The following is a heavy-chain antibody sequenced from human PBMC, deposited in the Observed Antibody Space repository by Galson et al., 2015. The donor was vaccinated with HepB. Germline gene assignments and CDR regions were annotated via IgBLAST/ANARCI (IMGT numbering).Heavy chain of an antibody. V-gene: IGHV1-69*04. CDR1: GGTFSSYT. Sequence: SVKVSCKASGGTFSSYTISWVRQAPGQGLEWMGRIIPILGIANYAQKFQGRVTITADKSTSTAYMELSSLRSEDTAVYYCARDLRRYSSSSFSAFDIWGQGTMVTVSS. J-gene: IGHJ3*02. CDR2: IIPILGIA. D-gene: IGHD6-6*01. CDR3: ARDLRRYSSSSFSAFDI.